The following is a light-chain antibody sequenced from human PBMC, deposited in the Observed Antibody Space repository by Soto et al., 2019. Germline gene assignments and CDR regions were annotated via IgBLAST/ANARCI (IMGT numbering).Light chain of an antibody. V-gene: IGKV1-17*03. Sequence: DIQMTQSPSALSASVGDGITITGGASQDISRYLAWFQQKPGKVPERLIYGATNLQSGVPSRFSGSGSGTEFTLTISSLQPEDFATYYCLQHNRYPWTFGQGTKVDIK. CDR2: GAT. CDR3: LQHNRYPWT. J-gene: IGKJ1*01. CDR1: QDISRY.